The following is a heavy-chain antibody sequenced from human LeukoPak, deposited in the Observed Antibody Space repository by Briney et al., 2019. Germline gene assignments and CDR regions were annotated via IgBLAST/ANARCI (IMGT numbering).Heavy chain of an antibody. CDR2: INHSGST. J-gene: IGHJ4*02. Sequence: SETLSLTCAVYGGSFSGYYWSWIRQPPGKGLEWIGEINHSGSTNYNPSLKSRVIIFLDTSKNQFSLKLSSVTAADTAVYYCARLWSTSCKGGSCPHQPNYWGQGTRVTVPS. D-gene: IGHD2-15*01. CDR1: GGSFSGYY. CDR3: ARLWSTSCKGGSCPHQPNY. V-gene: IGHV4-34*01.